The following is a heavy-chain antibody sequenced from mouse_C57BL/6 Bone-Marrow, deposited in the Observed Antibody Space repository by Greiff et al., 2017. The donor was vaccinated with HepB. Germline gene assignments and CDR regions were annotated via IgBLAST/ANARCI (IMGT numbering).Heavy chain of an antibody. CDR3: ARGRLTGTFDY. V-gene: IGHV3-1*01. CDR2: ISYSGST. CDR1: GYSITSGYD. D-gene: IGHD4-1*01. J-gene: IGHJ2*01. Sequence: EVQGVESGPGMVKPSQSLSLTCTVTGYSITSGYDWHWIRHFPGNKLEWMGYISYSGSTNYNPSLKSRISITHDTSKNHFFLKLNSVTTEDTATYYCARGRLTGTFDYWGQGTTLTVSS.